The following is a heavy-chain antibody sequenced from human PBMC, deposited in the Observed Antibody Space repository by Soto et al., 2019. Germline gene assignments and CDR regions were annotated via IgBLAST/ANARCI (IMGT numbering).Heavy chain of an antibody. CDR1: GDSVSSNIAS. CDR2: TYYRSKWYN. CDR3: ARGAHYYNGMDV. J-gene: IGHJ6*02. V-gene: IGHV6-1*01. Sequence: SQTLSLTCAISGDSVSSNIASWNWIRQSPSRGLEWLGRTYYRSKWYNEYVVSVKSRMTINPDTSKNQFSLQLNSVTPEDTAVYYCARGAHYYNGMDVWGQGTKVTVSS.